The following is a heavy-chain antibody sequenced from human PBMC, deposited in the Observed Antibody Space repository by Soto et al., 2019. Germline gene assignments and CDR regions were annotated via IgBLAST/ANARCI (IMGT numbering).Heavy chain of an antibody. Sequence: SETLSLTCTVSGGSISSYYWSWIRQPPGKGLEWIGYIYYSGSTNYNPSLKSRVTISVDTSKNQFSLKLSSVTAADTAVYYCARNRAYYYDSPSFDYWGQGTLVTVSS. V-gene: IGHV4-59*08. CDR1: GGSISSYY. J-gene: IGHJ4*02. CDR2: IYYSGST. D-gene: IGHD3-22*01. CDR3: ARNRAYYYDSPSFDY.